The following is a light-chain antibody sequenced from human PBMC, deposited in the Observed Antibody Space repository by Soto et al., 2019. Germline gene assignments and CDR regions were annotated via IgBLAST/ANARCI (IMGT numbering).Light chain of an antibody. CDR2: DVR. CDR3: NAYTTSSTYV. V-gene: IGLV2-14*01. J-gene: IGLJ1*01. Sequence: QSALTQPASVSGSPGQSITISCTGTSSDVGGYNDVSWFQQHPGKAPKLMIYDVRNRPSGISHRFSGSKSGNTASLTISGLQAEDEAEYYCNAYTTSSTYVFGTGTKLTVL. CDR1: SSDVGGYND.